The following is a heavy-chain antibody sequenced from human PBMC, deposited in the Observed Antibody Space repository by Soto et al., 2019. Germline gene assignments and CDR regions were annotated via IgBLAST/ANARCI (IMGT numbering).Heavy chain of an antibody. CDR3: TTEYHGTYFDY. V-gene: IGHV3-15*01. CDR1: GFTFSNAW. J-gene: IGHJ4*02. D-gene: IGHD2-2*01. CDR2: INSKTDGGTT. Sequence: EVQLVESGGGLVKPGGSLRLSCAASGFTFSNAWMSWVRQAPGKGLEWVGRINSKTDGGTTDYAAPVKGRFTISRDDSKDRLYLQMNSLKTEDTAVYYCTTEYHGTYFDYWGQGTLVTVSS.